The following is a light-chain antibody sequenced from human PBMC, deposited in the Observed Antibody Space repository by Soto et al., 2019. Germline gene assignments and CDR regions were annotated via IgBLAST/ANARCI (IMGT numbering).Light chain of an antibody. Sequence: QSVLTQPASVSGSPGQSITISCTGTSSDIGRYNYVSWYQQYPGKAPKFMIYDVSNRPSGVSNRFSGSKSGNTASLTIPGLQAEDEADYYCSSYISSSTYVFGTGTKVTVL. CDR2: DVS. J-gene: IGLJ1*01. V-gene: IGLV2-14*01. CDR1: SSDIGRYNY. CDR3: SSYISSSTYV.